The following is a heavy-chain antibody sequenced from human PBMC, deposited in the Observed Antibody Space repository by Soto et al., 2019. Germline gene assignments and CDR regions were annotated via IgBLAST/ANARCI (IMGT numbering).Heavy chain of an antibody. D-gene: IGHD7-27*01. CDR3: ARGLTTMFDY. CDR2: IIPIFGTA. CDR1: GGTFSSYA. Sequence: GASVKVSCQASGGTFSSYAISWVRQAPGQGLEWMGGIIPIFGTANYAQKFQGGVTITADESTSTAYMELSSLRSEDTAVYYCARGLTTMFDYWGQGTLVTVSS. V-gene: IGHV1-69*13. J-gene: IGHJ4*02.